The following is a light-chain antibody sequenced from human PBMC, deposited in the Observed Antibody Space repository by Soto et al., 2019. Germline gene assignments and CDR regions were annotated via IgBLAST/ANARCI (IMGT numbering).Light chain of an antibody. CDR2: GAS. CDR1: QSVSSSQ. Sequence: EIVMTQSPGTLSLSPGESATLSCRASQSVSSSQVAWYQQKLGQAPRLLIYGASSRATGIPDRFSGVGSETDFTLTISRLEPEDFAVYYCQQYATSPPTFGQGTKLEI. J-gene: IGKJ2*01. V-gene: IGKV3-20*01. CDR3: QQYATSPPT.